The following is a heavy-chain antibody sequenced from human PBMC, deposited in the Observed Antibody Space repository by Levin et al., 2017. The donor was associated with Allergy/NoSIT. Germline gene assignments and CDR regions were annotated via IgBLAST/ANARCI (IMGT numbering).Heavy chain of an antibody. V-gene: IGHV4-30-4*01. CDR2: IHYSGST. CDR3: ARVPRSYYGSGSAFDY. CDR1: GGSISSGDYY. J-gene: IGHJ4*02. D-gene: IGHD3-10*01. Sequence: SETLSLTCTVSGGSISSGDYYWSGIRQPPGTGLEWIGYIHYSGSTYYNPSLKSRVTISVDTSKNQFSLKLSSVTAADTAVYYCARVPRSYYGSGSAFDYWGQGTLVTVSS.